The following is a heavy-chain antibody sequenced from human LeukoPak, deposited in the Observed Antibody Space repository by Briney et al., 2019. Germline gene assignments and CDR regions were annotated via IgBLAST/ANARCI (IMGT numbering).Heavy chain of an antibody. CDR3: ARGTRSGPDY. V-gene: IGHV1-46*01. D-gene: IGHD6-19*01. Sequence: ASVKVSCKASGYTFTSYDINWVRQATGQGLEWMGIINPSGGSTSYAQKFQGRVTMTRDTSTSTVYMELSSLRSEDTAVYYCARGTRSGPDYWGQGTLVTVSS. CDR2: INPSGGST. CDR1: GYTFTSYD. J-gene: IGHJ4*02.